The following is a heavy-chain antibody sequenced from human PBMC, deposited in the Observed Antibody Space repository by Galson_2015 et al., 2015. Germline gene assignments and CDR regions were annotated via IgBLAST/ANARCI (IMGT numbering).Heavy chain of an antibody. D-gene: IGHD1-14*01. J-gene: IGHJ4*02. Sequence: SLRLSCAASGLTFSNYAMSWVRQAPGKGLEWVSTINGGDDTTYYADSVKGRFTISRGNSKNTLYLQVNSLRAEDTAVYYCATRTGPFDYWGQGTLVSVSS. CDR2: INGGDDTT. CDR3: ATRTGPFDY. V-gene: IGHV3-23*01. CDR1: GLTFSNYA.